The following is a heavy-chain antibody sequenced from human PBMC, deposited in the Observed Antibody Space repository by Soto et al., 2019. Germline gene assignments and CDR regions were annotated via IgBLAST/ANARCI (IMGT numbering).Heavy chain of an antibody. CDR1: GFTFIIYA. CDR3: ARPSDYSNGYYYGMDV. V-gene: IGHV3-23*01. CDR2: ISGSGGST. J-gene: IGHJ6*02. D-gene: IGHD4-4*01. Sequence: PGGSLRLSCAASGFTFIIYAISWVRQDPGKGLEWVSAISGSGGSTYYADSVKGRFTISRDNSKNTLYLQMNSLRAEDTAVYYCARPSDYSNGYYYGMDVWGQGTTVTVSS.